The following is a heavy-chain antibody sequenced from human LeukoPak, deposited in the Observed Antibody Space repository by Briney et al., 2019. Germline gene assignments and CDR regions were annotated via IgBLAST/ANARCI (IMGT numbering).Heavy chain of an antibody. V-gene: IGHV3-23*01. CDR1: GFTFSSYA. J-gene: IGHJ6*03. Sequence: PGGSLRLSCAAPGFTFSSYAMSWVRQAPGKGLEWVSAISGSGGSTYYADSVKGRFTISRDNSKNTLYLQMNSLRAEDTAVYYCAKDCSSTSCYVRYYYYYYMDVWGKGTTVTVSS. CDR3: AKDCSSTSCYVRYYYYYYMDV. D-gene: IGHD2-2*01. CDR2: ISGSGGST.